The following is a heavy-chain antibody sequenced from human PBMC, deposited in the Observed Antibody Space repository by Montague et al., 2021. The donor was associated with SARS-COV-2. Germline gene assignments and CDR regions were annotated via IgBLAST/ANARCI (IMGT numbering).Heavy chain of an antibody. CDR2: VYYSGST. Sequence: SETLSLTCTVSGGSIGSHYWSWIRQPPGKGLEWIGYVYYSGSTNYNPSLKSRVTISVDTSKSRFSLKLKSVTSADTAVYYCARDSPNSSSYHVYFDLWGRGTLVTVSS. CDR3: ARDSPNSSSYHVYFDL. D-gene: IGHD3-22*01. V-gene: IGHV4-59*11. CDR1: GGSIGSHY. J-gene: IGHJ2*01.